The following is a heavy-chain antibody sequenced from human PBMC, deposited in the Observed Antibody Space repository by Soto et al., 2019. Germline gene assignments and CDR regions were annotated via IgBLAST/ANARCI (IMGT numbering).Heavy chain of an antibody. Sequence: GGSLRLSCAASGFTFSSYAMSWVRPDPGKGLGWVSAISGSGGSTYYTDSVKGRFTISRDNSKNTLYLQMNSLRAEDTVVYYCAKDRNFGVVIISVFDYWGQGTLVTVSS. V-gene: IGHV3-23*01. CDR1: GFTFSSYA. J-gene: IGHJ4*02. CDR2: ISGSGGST. CDR3: AKDRNFGVVIISVFDY. D-gene: IGHD3-3*01.